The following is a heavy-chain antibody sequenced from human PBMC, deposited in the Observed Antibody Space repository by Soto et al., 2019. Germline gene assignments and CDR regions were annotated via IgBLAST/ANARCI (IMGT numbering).Heavy chain of an antibody. CDR3: ARASIVATIIDWFDP. D-gene: IGHD5-12*01. Sequence: SETLSLTCTVSGGSISSGGYYWSWIRQHPGKGLEWIGYIYYSGSTYYNPSLKSRVNISVDTSKNQFSLKLSSVTAADTAVYYCARASIVATIIDWFDPWGQGTLVTVSS. CDR1: GGSISSGGYY. V-gene: IGHV4-31*03. CDR2: IYYSGST. J-gene: IGHJ5*02.